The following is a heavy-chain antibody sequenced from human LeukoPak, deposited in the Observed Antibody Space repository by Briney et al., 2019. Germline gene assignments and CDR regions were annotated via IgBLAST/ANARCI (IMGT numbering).Heavy chain of an antibody. CDR2: IFHGDSDSNI. CDR1: GYSFTDYW. Sequence: GESLKISCKASGYSFTDYWIGWVRQMPGQGLEWMAIIFHGDSDSNIKYSPSFQGHVTVSADKSITTAYLHWSSLQASDTAIYYCARHQTPGNVYYLNTEGFRFDSWGQGTLVTVSS. D-gene: IGHD1-26*01. V-gene: IGHV5-51*01. CDR3: ARHQTPGNVYYLNTEGFRFDS. J-gene: IGHJ4*02.